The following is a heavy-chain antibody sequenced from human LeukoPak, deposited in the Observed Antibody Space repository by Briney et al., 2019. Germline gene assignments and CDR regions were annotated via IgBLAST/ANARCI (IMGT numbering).Heavy chain of an antibody. J-gene: IGHJ3*02. CDR3: ARILGYCSSNSCHDAFDI. CDR1: GGSFSGYY. Sequence: SETLSLTCAVYGGSFSGYYWTLIRQPPGKGLEWIGEINHSGSTNYNPSLKSRVTISVDTSKNQFSLKLNSVTAADTAVYYCARILGYCSSNSCHDAFDIWGQGTMVTVSS. V-gene: IGHV4-34*01. CDR2: INHSGST. D-gene: IGHD2-2*01.